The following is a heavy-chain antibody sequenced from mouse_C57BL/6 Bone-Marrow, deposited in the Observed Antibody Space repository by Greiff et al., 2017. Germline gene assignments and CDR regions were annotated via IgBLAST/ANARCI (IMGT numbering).Heavy chain of an antibody. CDR1: GFNISDYG. D-gene: IGHD1-1*01. Sequence: EVKVVESGGGLVKPGGSLKLSCAASGFNISDYGMHWVRKAPEKGLEWVAYISSGSSTINYADTVQGRFTISRDNAKNPLFRQMPSLRSEDSAMYYCARYHYYGSSYVAWFAYWGQGTLVTVSA. CDR2: ISSGSSTI. J-gene: IGHJ3*01. CDR3: ARYHYYGSSYVAWFAY. V-gene: IGHV5-17*01.